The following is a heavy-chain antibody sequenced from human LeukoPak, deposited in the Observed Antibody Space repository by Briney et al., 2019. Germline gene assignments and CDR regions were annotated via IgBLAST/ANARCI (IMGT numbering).Heavy chain of an antibody. CDR2: INDRGTHT. J-gene: IGHJ4*02. CDR3: KRCPRDNCRGGFDY. Sequence: PGGSLRLSCSPSGFTFSNNAMTWVRQAPGEGLEWVSSINDRGTHTYYTDSVRGRFTIYRDNSKNRLFLQMNSLRAEDTAFYYCKRCPRDNCRGGFDYWGRGALVTVSS. CDR1: GFTFSNNA. V-gene: IGHV3-23*01. D-gene: IGHD1-1*01.